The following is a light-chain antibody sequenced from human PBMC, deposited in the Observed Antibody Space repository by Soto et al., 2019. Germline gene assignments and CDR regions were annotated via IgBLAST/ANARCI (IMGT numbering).Light chain of an antibody. CDR1: QRIIYSSNNKNY. V-gene: IGKV4-1*01. J-gene: IGKJ4*01. CDR3: QQHHCAPLR. Sequence: DSRAASLAEGYSINCTVSQRIIYSSNNKNYLVWYQQKPGQPPKLLIYWASTREFVVPDRVSGSGSGADSAFTISSFQAEDGALYYCQQHHCAPLRVGGGTKVDIK. CDR2: WAS.